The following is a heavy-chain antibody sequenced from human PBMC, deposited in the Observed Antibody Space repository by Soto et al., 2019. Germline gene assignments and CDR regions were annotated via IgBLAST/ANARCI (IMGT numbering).Heavy chain of an antibody. Sequence: GGSLRLSCAASGFTFSSYGMHWVRQAPGKGLEWVAVIWYDGSNKYYADSVKGRFTISRDNSKNTLYLQMNSLRDEDTAVYYCARESTYYGMDVWGQGTTVTVSS. CDR2: IWYDGSNK. J-gene: IGHJ6*02. CDR1: GFTFSSYG. V-gene: IGHV3-33*01. CDR3: ARESTYYGMDV.